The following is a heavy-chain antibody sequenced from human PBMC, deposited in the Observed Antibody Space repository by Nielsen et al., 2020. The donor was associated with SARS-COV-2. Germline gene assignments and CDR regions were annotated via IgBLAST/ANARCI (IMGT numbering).Heavy chain of an antibody. V-gene: IGHV4-30-4*01. CDR2: IYYSGST. CDR3: ARDHYYDSSGYWNGMDV. Sequence: SETLSLTCTVSGGSIGSGDYYWSWIRQPPGKGLEWIGYIYYSGSTYYNPSLKSRVTISVDTSKNQFSLKLSSVTAADTALYYCARDHYYDSSGYWNGMDVWGQGTTVTVSS. CDR1: GGSIGSGDYY. D-gene: IGHD3-22*01. J-gene: IGHJ6*02.